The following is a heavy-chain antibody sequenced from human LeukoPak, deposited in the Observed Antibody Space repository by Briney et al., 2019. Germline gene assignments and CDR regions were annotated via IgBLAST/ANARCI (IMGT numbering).Heavy chain of an antibody. CDR2: INHSGST. CDR1: ACTVSGYI. D-gene: IGHD3-10*01. Sequence: QPSESLSLTDPVYACTVSGYIWGWVRQLPGKGLEWIGEINHSGSTNYNPSLKSRVTISVDTSKNQFSLKLSSVTAADTAVYYCAGPLHYYGSGSRPRAIDYWGQGTLVTVSS. CDR3: AGPLHYYGSGSRPRAIDY. V-gene: IGHV4-34*08. J-gene: IGHJ4*02.